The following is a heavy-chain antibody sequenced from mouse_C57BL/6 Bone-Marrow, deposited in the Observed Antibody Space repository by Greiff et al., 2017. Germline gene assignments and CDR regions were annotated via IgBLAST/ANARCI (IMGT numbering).Heavy chain of an antibody. CDR3: VRQSNHWYFDV. J-gene: IGHJ1*03. CDR1: GFSFNTYA. V-gene: IGHV10-1*01. Sequence: EVQLVESGGGLVQPKGSLKLSCAASGFSFNTYAMNWVRQAPGKGLEWVARIRSKSNNYATYYADSVKDRFTISRDDSESMLYLQMNNLKTEDTAMYYCVRQSNHWYFDVWGTGTTVTVSS. D-gene: IGHD2-5*01. CDR2: IRSKSNNYAT.